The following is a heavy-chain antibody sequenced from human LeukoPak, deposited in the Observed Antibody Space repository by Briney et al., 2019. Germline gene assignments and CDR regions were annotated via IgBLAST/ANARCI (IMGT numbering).Heavy chain of an antibody. V-gene: IGHV3-7*01. CDR3: ARVSTPLVRLDS. Sequence: GGSLRLSCAVSGFTLSNYWMSWVRQAPGKGLEWVANIKQDGSEKYYVDSVKGRFTISRDNAKNSLYLQMNSLRAEDTAVYYCARVSTPLVRLDSWGQGTLVTVSS. J-gene: IGHJ4*02. CDR1: GFTLSNYW. CDR2: IKQDGSEK. D-gene: IGHD5/OR15-5a*01.